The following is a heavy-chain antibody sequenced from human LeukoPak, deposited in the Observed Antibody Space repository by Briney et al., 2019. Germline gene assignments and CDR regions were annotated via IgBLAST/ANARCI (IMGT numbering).Heavy chain of an antibody. J-gene: IGHJ4*02. V-gene: IGHV3-33*06. Sequence: GGPLRLSCAASGFTFSSYGMHWVRQAPGKGLEWVAIIWYDGNHKYYVDSVKGRFTISRDNSKNTLYLQMDSLRAEDTAVYYCAKAPKRYCTSASCQGYFDYWGQGTLVTDSS. D-gene: IGHD2-2*01. CDR1: GFTFSSYG. CDR2: IWYDGNHK. CDR3: AKAPKRYCTSASCQGYFDY.